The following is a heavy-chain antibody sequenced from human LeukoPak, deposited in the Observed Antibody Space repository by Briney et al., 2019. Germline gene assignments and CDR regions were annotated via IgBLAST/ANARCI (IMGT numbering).Heavy chain of an antibody. CDR3: AKGTGHIAEPQAFDI. D-gene: IGHD2-21*01. J-gene: IGHJ3*02. Sequence: GGSLRLSCAASGFTFSSYALSWVRQAPGKGLEWVSAISGSGGSTYYADSVKGRFTISRDNSKNTLYLQMNSLRAEDAAVYYCAKGTGHIAEPQAFDIWGQGTMVTVSS. CDR1: GFTFSSYA. V-gene: IGHV3-23*01. CDR2: ISGSGGST.